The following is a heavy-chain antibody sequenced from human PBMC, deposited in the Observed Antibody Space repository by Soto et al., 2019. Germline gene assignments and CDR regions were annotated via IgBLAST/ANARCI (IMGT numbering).Heavy chain of an antibody. J-gene: IGHJ4*02. V-gene: IGHV3-21*01. CDR1: GFTFSSYS. Sequence: GGSLRLSCAASGFTFSSYSMNWVRQAPGKGLEWVSSISSSSSYIYYADSVKGRFTISRDNAKNSLYLQMNSLRAEDTAVYYCARDSGITGTTDYWGQGTLVTVSS. D-gene: IGHD1-20*01. CDR3: ARDSGITGTTDY. CDR2: ISSSSSYI.